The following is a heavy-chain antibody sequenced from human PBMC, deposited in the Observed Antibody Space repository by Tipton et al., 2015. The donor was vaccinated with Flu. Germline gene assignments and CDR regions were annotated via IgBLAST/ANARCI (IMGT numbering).Heavy chain of an antibody. J-gene: IGHJ4*02. V-gene: IGHV4-38-2*01. CDR1: GDSIRSGHY. CDR3: ARHTGDSVRGVIDY. D-gene: IGHD3-10*02. Sequence: TLSLTCSVSGDSIRSGHYWGWVRRPPGKGLEWIGTIYHSGTTYYNPSLKSRLTISVDTSKNQFSLKLSSVTAADTAVYYCARHTGDSVRGVIDYWGQGTLVTVSS. CDR2: IYHSGTT.